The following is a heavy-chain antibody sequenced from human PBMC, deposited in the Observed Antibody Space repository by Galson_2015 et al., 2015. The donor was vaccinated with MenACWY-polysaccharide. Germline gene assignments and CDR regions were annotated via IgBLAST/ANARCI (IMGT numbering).Heavy chain of an antibody. Sequence: LRLSCAASGFPFSSYAIHWVRQAPGKGLEWVAVISYDGTNKYYADSVMGRSTISRDNSKNTVYLQMNSLRVEDTAVYYCARSYCSRTSCDGMDVWGQGTTVTVSS. CDR3: ARSYCSRTSCDGMDV. D-gene: IGHD2-2*01. V-gene: IGHV3-30-3*01. CDR1: GFPFSSYA. J-gene: IGHJ6*02. CDR2: ISYDGTNK.